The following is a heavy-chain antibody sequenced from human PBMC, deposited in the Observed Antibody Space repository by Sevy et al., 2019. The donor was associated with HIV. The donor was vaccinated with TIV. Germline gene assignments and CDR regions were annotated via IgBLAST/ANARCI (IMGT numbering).Heavy chain of an antibody. Sequence: ASVKVSCKASGYTFITYYVHWVRQAPGQGLEWMGLIDPSGSTRYAQKFQGRVSMTGDTSTTTDYMELGSLKSEDTAVYYCARDRDLSGSYLEYYYYAMDVWGQGTTVTVSS. CDR3: ARDRDLSGSYLEYYYYAMDV. CDR2: IDPSGST. D-gene: IGHD1-26*01. CDR1: GYTFITYY. J-gene: IGHJ6*02. V-gene: IGHV1-46*01.